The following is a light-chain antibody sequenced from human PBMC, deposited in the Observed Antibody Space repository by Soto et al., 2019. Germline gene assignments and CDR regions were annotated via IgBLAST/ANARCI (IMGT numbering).Light chain of an antibody. CDR2: AVN. CDR3: CSYAGSYTWV. Sequence: QSVLTQPRSVSGSHGQSVTISCTGTSSDVGDYNYVSWYQQHPGKAPKLLIYAVNMRPSGVPDRFSGSKSGNTASLTISGLQAEYEDDYSCCSYAGSYTWVCGGGTKLTVL. V-gene: IGLV2-11*01. J-gene: IGLJ3*02. CDR1: SSDVGDYNY.